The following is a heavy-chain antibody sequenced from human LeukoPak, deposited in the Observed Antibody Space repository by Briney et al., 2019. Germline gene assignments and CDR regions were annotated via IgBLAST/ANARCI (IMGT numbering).Heavy chain of an antibody. Sequence: GASVKVSCKVSGCTLTELSMHWVRQAPGKGLEWMGGFDPEDGETIYAQKFQGRVTMTEDTSTDTAYMELSSLRSEDTAVYYCATGRPLRYFDWLSPPMDVWGQGTTVTVSS. CDR3: ATGRPLRYFDWLSPPMDV. CDR2: FDPEDGET. CDR1: GCTLTELS. V-gene: IGHV1-24*01. J-gene: IGHJ6*02. D-gene: IGHD3-9*01.